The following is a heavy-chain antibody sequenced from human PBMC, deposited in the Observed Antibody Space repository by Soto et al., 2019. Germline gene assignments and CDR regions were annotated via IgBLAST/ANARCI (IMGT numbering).Heavy chain of an antibody. CDR3: ARLGSSSPDYYGMDV. CDR1: GYSFTTYW. V-gene: IGHV5-51*01. CDR2: INPGDSET. D-gene: IGHD6-6*01. J-gene: IGHJ6*02. Sequence: PGESLKISCKASGYSFTTYWIAWVRQMPGRGLEWMGVINPGDSETRYSPSFQGQVTISADKSINTAYLQWSSLKASDTAMYYCARLGSSSPDYYGMDVWGQGTTVTVSS.